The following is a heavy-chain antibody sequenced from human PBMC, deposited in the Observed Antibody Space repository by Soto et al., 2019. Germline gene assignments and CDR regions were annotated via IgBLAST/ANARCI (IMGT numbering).Heavy chain of an antibody. J-gene: IGHJ3*02. CDR3: ATCHSYGSGLDAFDI. CDR1: GYSFTSYW. Sequence: PGESLKISCKGSGYSFTSYWIAWVRQMPGQGLEWMGVIYPGDSSSRYSPSFQGQVTFSADKSISTAYLHWSSLKASDTALYYCATCHSYGSGLDAFDIWGQGTMVTVAS. D-gene: IGHD3-10*01. CDR2: IYPGDSSS. V-gene: IGHV5-51*01.